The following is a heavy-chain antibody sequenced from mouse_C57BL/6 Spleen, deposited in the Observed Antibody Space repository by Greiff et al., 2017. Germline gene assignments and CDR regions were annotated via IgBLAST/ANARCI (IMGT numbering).Heavy chain of an antibody. CDR1: GYTFTDYY. D-gene: IGHD1-1*01. CDR2: INPNNGGT. CDR3: ARYGVY. Sequence: EVQLQQSGPELVKPGASVKISCKASGYTFTDYYMNWVKQSHGKSLEWIGDINPNNGGTSYNQKFKGKDTLTVDKSSSTAYMELRSLTSEDSAVYYCARYGVYWGQGTTLTVSS. V-gene: IGHV1-26*01. J-gene: IGHJ2*01.